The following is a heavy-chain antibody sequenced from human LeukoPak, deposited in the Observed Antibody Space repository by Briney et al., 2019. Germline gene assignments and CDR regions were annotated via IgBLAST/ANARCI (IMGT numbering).Heavy chain of an antibody. J-gene: IGHJ4*02. CDR1: GYTFTGYY. D-gene: IGHD6-13*01. Sequence: ASVKVSCKASGYTFTGYYMHWVRQAPGQGLEWMGWINPNSGGTNYAQKFQGRVTMTRDTSISTAYMELSRLRSDDTAVYYCAKSAAAGTAGDYWGQGTLVTVSS. CDR3: AKSAAAGTAGDY. V-gene: IGHV1-2*02. CDR2: INPNSGGT.